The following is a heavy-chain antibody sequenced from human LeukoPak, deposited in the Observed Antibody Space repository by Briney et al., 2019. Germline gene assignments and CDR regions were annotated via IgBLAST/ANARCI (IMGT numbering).Heavy chain of an antibody. Sequence: GGSLRLSCAASGFTLSSYTMYWVRQAPGRGLAWVARFTSDGNSMTYADFVKGRFTVSRDIARNTLYLQMNSLRAEDTAVYYCARAQVGTPTDCWGQGTLVTVSS. V-gene: IGHV3-74*01. D-gene: IGHD1-26*01. CDR1: GFTLSSYT. J-gene: IGHJ4*02. CDR3: ARAQVGTPTDC. CDR2: FTSDGNSM.